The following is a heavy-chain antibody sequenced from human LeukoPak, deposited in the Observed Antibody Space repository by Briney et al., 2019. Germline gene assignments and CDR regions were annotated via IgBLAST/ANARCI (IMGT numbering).Heavy chain of an antibody. J-gene: IGHJ6*03. D-gene: IGHD7-27*01. CDR2: IYWNDDK. CDR3: ARAYWGRMDV. Sequence: SGPTLVNPTQTLTLTCTFSGFSLGTSGLGVGWIRQPAGKALDWLALIYWNDDKRYSPSLKSRLTITMDTSKNQVVLTMTNMDPVDTATYYCARAYWGRMDVWGKGTTVTVSS. CDR1: GFSLGTSGLG. V-gene: IGHV2-5*01.